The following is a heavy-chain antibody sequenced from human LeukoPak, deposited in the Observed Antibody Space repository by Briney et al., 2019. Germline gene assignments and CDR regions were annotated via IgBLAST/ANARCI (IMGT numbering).Heavy chain of an antibody. D-gene: IGHD2-2*02. V-gene: IGHV4-34*01. Sequence: SETLSLTCAVYGGSFSGYYWSWIRQPPGKGLEWIGEIHHRGSTNYNPSLKSRVTISVDTSKNQFSLKLSSVTAADTAVYYCARGRGYCSSTSCYTVHWFDPWGQGTLVTVSS. CDR3: ARGRGYCSSTSCYTVHWFDP. J-gene: IGHJ5*02. CDR2: IHHRGST. CDR1: GGSFSGYY.